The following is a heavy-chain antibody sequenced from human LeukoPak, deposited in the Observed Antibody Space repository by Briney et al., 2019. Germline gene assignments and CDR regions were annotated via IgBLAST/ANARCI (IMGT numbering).Heavy chain of an antibody. J-gene: IGHJ4*02. CDR2: INHSGST. Sequence: SETLSLTCAVYGGSFSGYYWSWIRQPPGKGLEWIGEINHSGSTNYNPSLKSRVTISVDTSKNQFSLKLSSVTAADTAVYYCARQGNKGCSGGSCYFIDYWGQGTLVTVSS. CDR3: ARQGNKGCSGGSCYFIDY. D-gene: IGHD2-15*01. CDR1: GGSFSGYY. V-gene: IGHV4-34*01.